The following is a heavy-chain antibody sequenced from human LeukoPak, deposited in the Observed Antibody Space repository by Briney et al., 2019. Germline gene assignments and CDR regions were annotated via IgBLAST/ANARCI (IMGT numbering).Heavy chain of an antibody. V-gene: IGHV1-46*01. CDR1: GYTFTSYY. J-gene: IGHJ5*02. CDR2: INPSGGST. D-gene: IGHD6-13*01. CDR3: ARDRAGLAAAGNNWFDP. Sequence: ASVKVSRKASGYTFTSYYTHWVRQAPGQGLEWTGIINPSGGSTSYAQKFQGRVTMTRDTSTSTVYMELSSLRSEDTAVYSCARDRAGLAAAGNNWFDPWGQGTLITVSS.